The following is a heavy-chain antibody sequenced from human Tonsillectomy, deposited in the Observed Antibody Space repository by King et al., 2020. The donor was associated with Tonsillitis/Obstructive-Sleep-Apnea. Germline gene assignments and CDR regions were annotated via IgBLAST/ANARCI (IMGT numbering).Heavy chain of an antibody. CDR1: GFTFSSYE. Sequence: VQLVESGGGLVQPGGSLRLSCAASGFTFSSYEMNWVRQAPGKGLEWVSYISGSGSTIYYADSVEGRFTISRDNAKNSLYLQVNSLRAEDTAVYYCTRDGDDAFDIWGRGTMVTVSS. CDR2: ISGSGSTI. V-gene: IGHV3-48*03. CDR3: TRDGDDAFDI. J-gene: IGHJ3*02.